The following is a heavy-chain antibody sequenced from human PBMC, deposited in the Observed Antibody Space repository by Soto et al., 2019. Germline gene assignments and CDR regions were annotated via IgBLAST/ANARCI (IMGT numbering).Heavy chain of an antibody. Sequence: EVQLVESGGGLVQPGGSLRISCKGSGFSFSSYWMSWVRQAPGKGLEWVASIKQDESEKYYVDSVKGRFTISRDNVDDSVFLQMNRLRAEDTAVYFCVRDVGFDDVNWGQGTLVTVSS. CDR2: IKQDESEK. J-gene: IGHJ4*02. D-gene: IGHD3-10*01. CDR3: VRDVGFDDVN. V-gene: IGHV3-7*01. CDR1: GFSFSSYW.